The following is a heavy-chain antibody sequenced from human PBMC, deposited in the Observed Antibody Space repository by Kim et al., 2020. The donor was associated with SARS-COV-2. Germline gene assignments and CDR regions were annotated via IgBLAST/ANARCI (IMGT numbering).Heavy chain of an antibody. CDR3: ARDYACSSTSCYAFDY. J-gene: IGHJ4*02. V-gene: IGHV3-30*07. Sequence: VRGRFTIARDNSKNTLYLQMNSLRAEDTAVYYCARDYACSSTSCYAFDYWGQGTLVTVSS. D-gene: IGHD2-2*01.